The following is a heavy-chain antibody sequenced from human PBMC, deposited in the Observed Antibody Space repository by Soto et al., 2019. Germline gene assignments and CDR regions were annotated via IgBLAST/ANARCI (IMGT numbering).Heavy chain of an antibody. CDR2: FDPEDGEA. J-gene: IGHJ3*01. CDR1: GYIFTEFS. Sequence: ASVKVSCKVSGYIFTEFSMHWVRQAPGKGLEWMGGFDPEDGEAIYAQKFQGRVTMTEDTSTHTAYMELSSLRSEDTAIYYCATAMIVVVVKTTYPGAFSLWGQGTMVTVSS. CDR3: ATAMIVVVVKTTYPGAFSL. V-gene: IGHV1-24*01. D-gene: IGHD2-15*01.